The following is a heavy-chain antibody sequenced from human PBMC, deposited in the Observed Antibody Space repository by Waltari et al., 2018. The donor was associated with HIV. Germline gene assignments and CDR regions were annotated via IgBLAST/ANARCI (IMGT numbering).Heavy chain of an antibody. D-gene: IGHD2-2*01. CDR1: GFPFDDYA. CDR3: AKDKRRYCCSTSCYYYFDY. J-gene: IGHJ4*02. Sequence: EVQLVESGGGLAQPGWSLRLSCAVSGFPFDDYALPRVRQAPGKGLEWVSGISWNSGRIGYADSVKGRFTISRDNAKNSLYLQMNSLRAEDTALYYCAKDKRRYCCSTSCYYYFDYWGQGTLVTVSS. CDR2: ISWNSGRI. V-gene: IGHV3-9*01.